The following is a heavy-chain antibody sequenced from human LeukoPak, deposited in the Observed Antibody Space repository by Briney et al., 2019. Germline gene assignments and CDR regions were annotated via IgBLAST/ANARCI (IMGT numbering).Heavy chain of an antibody. CDR2: ISGSGGTT. Sequence: GGSLRLSCAASGFTFSTYAMSWVRQAPGKGLEWVSAISGSGGTTFYADSVKGRFTLSRDNSKNTLYLQMNSLRAEDTAVYYCAKAPRGGSYYFDFWGQGTVVTVSS. D-gene: IGHD1-26*01. J-gene: IGHJ4*02. V-gene: IGHV3-23*01. CDR1: GFTFSTYA. CDR3: AKAPRGGSYYFDF.